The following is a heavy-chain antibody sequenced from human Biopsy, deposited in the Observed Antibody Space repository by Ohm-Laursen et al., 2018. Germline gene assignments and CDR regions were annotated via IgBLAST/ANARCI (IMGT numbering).Heavy chain of an antibody. CDR3: TNHYCGGITCLMNF. Sequence: SLRLSCAASGFDFSDYSMSWVRQAPGKGLEWVSSVTTTSSYIYYADSVKGRFTISRDNAKNSLYLQMNSLGAEDTAVYFCTNHYCGGITCLMNFWGQGTLVTVSS. CDR1: GFDFSDYS. CDR2: VTTTSSYI. V-gene: IGHV3-21*04. D-gene: IGHD2-21*01. J-gene: IGHJ4*02.